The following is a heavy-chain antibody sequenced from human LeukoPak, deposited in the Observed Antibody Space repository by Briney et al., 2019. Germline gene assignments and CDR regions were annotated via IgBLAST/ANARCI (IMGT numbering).Heavy chain of an antibody. Sequence: SETLSLTCTVSGGSISSYYWSWIRQLPGKGLEWIGYIYSSGSTNYNPSLKSRVTISVDTSKNQFSLKLSSVTAADTAVYYCARCRRRYFDWLSGYDYWGQGTLVTVSS. J-gene: IGHJ4*02. D-gene: IGHD3-9*01. CDR1: GGSISSYY. CDR3: ARCRRRYFDWLSGYDY. V-gene: IGHV4-4*09. CDR2: IYSSGST.